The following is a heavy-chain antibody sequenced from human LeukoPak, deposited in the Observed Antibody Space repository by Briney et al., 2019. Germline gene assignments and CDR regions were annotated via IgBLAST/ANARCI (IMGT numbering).Heavy chain of an antibody. Sequence: ASVKVSCRASGYTFIAYYMHWVRQAPGQGLEWMGWINPSSGGTNYAQKFQGRVTMTRDTSISTAYMELSELRYDDTAVYYCAGQKDPRPIDYWGQGTLITVSS. CDR1: GYTFIAYY. V-gene: IGHV1-2*02. CDR3: AGQKDPRPIDY. CDR2: INPSSGGT. J-gene: IGHJ4*02.